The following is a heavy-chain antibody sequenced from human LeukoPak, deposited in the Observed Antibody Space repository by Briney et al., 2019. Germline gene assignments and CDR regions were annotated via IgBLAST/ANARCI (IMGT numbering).Heavy chain of an antibody. D-gene: IGHD3-22*01. CDR2: ISYDGSNK. V-gene: IGHV3-30-3*01. CDR1: GFTFSSYA. J-gene: IGHJ4*02. CDR3: ARDGTYYYDSSGYYPTDY. Sequence: GGSLRLSCAASGFTFSSYAMHWVRQAPGKGLEWVAVISYDGSNKYYADSVKGRFTISRDSSKNTLYLQMNSLRAEDTAVYYCARDGTYYYDSSGYYPTDYWGQGTLVTVSS.